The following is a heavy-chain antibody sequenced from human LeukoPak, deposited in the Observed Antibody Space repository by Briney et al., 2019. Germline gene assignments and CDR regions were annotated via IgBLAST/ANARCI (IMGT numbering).Heavy chain of an antibody. J-gene: IGHJ4*02. D-gene: IGHD2-21*02. CDR1: GFTFDDYG. Sequence: GGSLRLSCAASGFTFDDYGMSWVRQAPGKGLEWVSGIDWNGGSTGYADSVKGRFTISRDNAKNSLYLQMNSLRAEDTALYYCARGFGYCGGDCYPYYFDYWGQGTLVNVSS. V-gene: IGHV3-20*04. CDR2: IDWNGGST. CDR3: ARGFGYCGGDCYPYYFDY.